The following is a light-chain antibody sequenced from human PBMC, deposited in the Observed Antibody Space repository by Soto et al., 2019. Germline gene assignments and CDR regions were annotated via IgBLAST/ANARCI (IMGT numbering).Light chain of an antibody. CDR2: EVS. CDR1: SSDVGGYNY. J-gene: IGLJ2*01. V-gene: IGLV2-14*01. CDR3: SSYTSSNVV. Sequence: QSVLTQPASVSGSPGQSITISCTGTSSDVGGYNYVSWYQQHPGKAPKLMIYEVSNRPSGVSNRISGSKSGNTASLTISGLQAEDEADYYCSSYTSSNVVFGGGTKLTVL.